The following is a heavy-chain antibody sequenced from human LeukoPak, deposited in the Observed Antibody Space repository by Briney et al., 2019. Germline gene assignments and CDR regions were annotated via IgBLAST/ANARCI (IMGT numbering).Heavy chain of an antibody. D-gene: IGHD6-13*01. CDR3: ARLAAAGPNWFDP. CDR2: IYYSGST. Sequence: SETLSLTCTVSGGSISSSSYYWGWIRQPPGKGLEWIGSIYYSGSTYYNPSLKSRVTISVDTSKNQFSLKLSSVTAADTAVYYCARLAAAGPNWFDPWGQGTLVTVSS. CDR1: GGSISSSSYY. V-gene: IGHV4-39*01. J-gene: IGHJ5*02.